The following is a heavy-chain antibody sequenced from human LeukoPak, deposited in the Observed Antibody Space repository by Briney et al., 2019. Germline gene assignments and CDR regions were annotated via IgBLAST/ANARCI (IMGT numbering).Heavy chain of an antibody. CDR3: ARGRYGDYERYFDY. CDR1: GGSFRGYY. J-gene: IGHJ4*02. CDR2: INHSGST. D-gene: IGHD4-17*01. Sequence: SETLSLTCAVYGGSFRGYYWSWIRQPPGKGLEWIGEINHSGSTNYNPSLKSRVTISVDTSKNQFSLKLSSVTAADTAVYSCARGRYGDYERYFDYWGQGTLVTVSS. V-gene: IGHV4-34*01.